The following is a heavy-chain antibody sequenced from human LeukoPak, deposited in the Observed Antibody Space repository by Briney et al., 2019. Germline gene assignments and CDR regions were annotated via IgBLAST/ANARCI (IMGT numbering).Heavy chain of an antibody. Sequence: GGSLRLSCAASGFTFDDYAMHWVRQAPGKGLEWVSGISWNSGSIGYADSVKGRFTISRDNAKNTLYVQMNSLRAEDTAVYYCARAKYDFWSGSPRGDAFDIWGQGTMVTVSS. J-gene: IGHJ3*02. D-gene: IGHD3-3*01. CDR2: ISWNSGSI. V-gene: IGHV3-9*01. CDR1: GFTFDDYA. CDR3: ARAKYDFWSGSPRGDAFDI.